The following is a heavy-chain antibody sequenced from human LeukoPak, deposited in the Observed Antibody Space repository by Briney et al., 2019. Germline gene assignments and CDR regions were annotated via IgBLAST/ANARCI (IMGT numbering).Heavy chain of an antibody. Sequence: SQTLSLSCAISGDSFSTSGVAWTWVRQSPSRGLEWLGRTYYTSKWNTDYAVSVKSRIVANPNTSKNQFSLQLNSVTSEDTAVYYCARGRASAFDVWGQGIMVTVSS. CDR3: ARGRASAFDV. CDR1: GDSFSTSGVA. V-gene: IGHV6-1*01. CDR2: TYYTSKWNT. J-gene: IGHJ3*01. D-gene: IGHD6-25*01.